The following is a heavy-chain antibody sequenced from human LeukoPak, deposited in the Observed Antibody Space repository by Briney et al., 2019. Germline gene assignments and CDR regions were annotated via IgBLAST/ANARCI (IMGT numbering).Heavy chain of an antibody. J-gene: IGHJ4*02. Sequence: GGSLRLSCAASGFTFSSYAMYCVRQAPGKGLEWVSGIFGSGGSTHYADSVKGRFTISRDNAKNSLYLQMNSLRAEDTAVYYCARRGSYYSFDYWGQGTLVTVSS. CDR2: IFGSGGST. V-gene: IGHV3-23*01. CDR3: ARRGSYYSFDY. CDR1: GFTFSSYA. D-gene: IGHD1-26*01.